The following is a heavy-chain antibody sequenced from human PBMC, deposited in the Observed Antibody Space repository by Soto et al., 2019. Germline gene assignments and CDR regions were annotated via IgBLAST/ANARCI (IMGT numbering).Heavy chain of an antibody. D-gene: IGHD6-19*01. J-gene: IGHJ3*02. Sequence: EVQLLESGGGLVQPGGSLRLSCAATGFTFSSYAMSWVRQAPGKGLEWVSAISGSGGSTYYADSVKGRFTISRDNSKNTLYLQMNSLRAEDTAVYYCAKGLARQWLVLGGAFDIWGRGTLVTVSS. CDR2: ISGSGGST. CDR1: GFTFSSYA. CDR3: AKGLARQWLVLGGAFDI. V-gene: IGHV3-23*01.